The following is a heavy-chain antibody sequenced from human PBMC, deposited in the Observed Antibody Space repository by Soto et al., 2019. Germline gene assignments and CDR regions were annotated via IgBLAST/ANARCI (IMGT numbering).Heavy chain of an antibody. D-gene: IGHD7-27*01. Sequence: QVQLVESGGGVVQPGRSLRLSCAASGFTFSSYGMHWVRQDPGKGLEWVAVIWYDGSNKYYADSVKGRFTISRDNSKNTLYLQMNSLRAEDTAVYYCARDSLSGDLGYWGQGTLVTVSS. CDR2: IWYDGSNK. V-gene: IGHV3-33*01. CDR1: GFTFSSYG. J-gene: IGHJ4*02. CDR3: ARDSLSGDLGY.